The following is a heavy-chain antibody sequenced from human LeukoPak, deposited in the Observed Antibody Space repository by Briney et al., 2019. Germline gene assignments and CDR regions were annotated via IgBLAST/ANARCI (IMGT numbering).Heavy chain of an antibody. CDR1: GYTFTGYY. V-gene: IGHV1-2*02. D-gene: IGHD2-2*01. CDR2: INPNSGGT. Sequence: ASVKVSCKASGYTFTGYYMHWVRQAPGQGLEWMGWINPNSGGTNYAQKFQGRVTMTRDTSISTAYMELSRLRSDDTAVYYCARDRVYCSSTSRHRFDYWGQGTLVTVSS. J-gene: IGHJ4*02. CDR3: ARDRVYCSSTSRHRFDY.